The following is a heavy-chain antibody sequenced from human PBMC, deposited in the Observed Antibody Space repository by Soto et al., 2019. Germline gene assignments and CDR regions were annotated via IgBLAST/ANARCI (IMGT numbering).Heavy chain of an antibody. J-gene: IGHJ6*02. CDR2: IDPSYSYT. CDR1: GYSFTSYW. V-gene: IGHV5-10-1*01. Sequence: PGESLKISCKGSGYSFTSYWISWVRQMPGKGMEWMGRIDPSYSYTNYSPSFQGHVTISADKSIITAYLQWSSLKASDTAMYYCASSPRGYCSSTSCRELGNYYGMDVWGQGTTVTVS. D-gene: IGHD2-2*01. CDR3: ASSPRGYCSSTSCRELGNYYGMDV.